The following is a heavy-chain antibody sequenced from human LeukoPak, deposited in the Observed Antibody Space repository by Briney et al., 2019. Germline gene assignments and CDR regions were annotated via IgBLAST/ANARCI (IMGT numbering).Heavy chain of an antibody. CDR3: TRGLLLWFGESAFDI. CDR1: GFTFGDYA. Sequence: GGSLRLSCTASGFTFGDYAMSWVRQAPGKGLEWVCFIRSKAYGGTTEYAASVKGRFTISRDDSKSIAYLQMNSLKTEDTAVYYCTRGLLLWFGESAFDILGQGTMVTVSS. CDR2: IRSKAYGGTT. J-gene: IGHJ3*02. V-gene: IGHV3-49*04. D-gene: IGHD3-10*01.